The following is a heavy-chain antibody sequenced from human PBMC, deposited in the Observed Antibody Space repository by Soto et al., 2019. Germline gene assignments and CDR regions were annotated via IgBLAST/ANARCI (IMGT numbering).Heavy chain of an antibody. D-gene: IGHD3-16*02. CDR3: ARGGDYDYVGGSYRYTGDY. V-gene: IGHV3-53*01. Sequence: EVQLVESGGGLIQPGGSLRLSCAASGFTVSSNYMSWVRQAPGKGLEWVSVIYSGGSTYYADSVKGRFTISRDNSKNTLYLQMNSLRAEDTAVYYCARGGDYDYVGGSYRYTGDYWGQGTLVTVSS. J-gene: IGHJ4*02. CDR1: GFTVSSNY. CDR2: IYSGGST.